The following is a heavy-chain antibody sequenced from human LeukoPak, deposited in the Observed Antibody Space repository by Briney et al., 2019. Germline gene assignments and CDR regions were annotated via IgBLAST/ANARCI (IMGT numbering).Heavy chain of an antibody. J-gene: IGHJ5*02. CDR2: IYGDGTP. Sequence: GGSLRLSCAASGFTVSNDYMAWVRQSRGRGVEGVSLIYGDGTPFYTDYVKGRFTISRANFKNTLYLQMSSLRPEDTALYYCARDRAGAQSWVALDPWGQGTLVTVSS. V-gene: IGHV3-66*02. CDR3: ARDRAGAQSWVALDP. CDR1: GFTVSNDY. D-gene: IGHD3-10*01.